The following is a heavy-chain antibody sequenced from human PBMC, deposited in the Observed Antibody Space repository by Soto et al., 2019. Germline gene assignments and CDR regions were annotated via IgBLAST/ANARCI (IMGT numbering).Heavy chain of an antibody. J-gene: IGHJ4*02. CDR3: ATGLLY. D-gene: IGHD1-26*01. Sequence: QVQLQESGPGLVKPSQTLSLTCTVSGGSISSGGYFWSWIRQPPGKGLEWIGNIFYSGTTYYNPSLKIRVTISVDTSKIQFSLKLSSVTAAAPAVYFCATGLLYWGQGTLVTVSS. V-gene: IGHV4-31*03. CDR2: IFYSGTT. CDR1: GGSISSGGYF.